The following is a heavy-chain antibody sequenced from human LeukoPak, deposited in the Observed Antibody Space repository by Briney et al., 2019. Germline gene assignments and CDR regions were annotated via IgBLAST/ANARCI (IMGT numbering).Heavy chain of an antibody. CDR1: GGSISSYY. J-gene: IGHJ5*02. V-gene: IGHV4-59*08. CDR2: IYYSGST. CDR3: ARQRIAAAGINP. Sequence: PSETLSLTCTVSGGSISSYYWSWIRQPPGKGLEWIGYIYYSGSTNYNPSLKSRVTTSVDTSKNQFSLKLSSVTAADTAVYYCARQRIAAAGINPWGQGTLVTVSS. D-gene: IGHD6-13*01.